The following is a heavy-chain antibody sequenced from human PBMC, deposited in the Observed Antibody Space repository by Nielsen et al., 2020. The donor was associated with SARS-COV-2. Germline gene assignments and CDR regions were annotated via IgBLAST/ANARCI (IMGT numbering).Heavy chain of an antibody. CDR1: GFIFRTYG. J-gene: IGHJ4*02. CDR2: IWYDGTNE. Sequence: GGSLRLSCVASGFIFRTYGMHWVRQAPGKGLEWVAVIWYDGTNEYYADSVKSRFTISRDNSKNTLYLQMNSLRAEDTAVYYCASRQDGYNYDTQWGQGTRVTVSS. V-gene: IGHV3-33*01. D-gene: IGHD5-24*01. CDR3: ASRQDGYNYDTQ.